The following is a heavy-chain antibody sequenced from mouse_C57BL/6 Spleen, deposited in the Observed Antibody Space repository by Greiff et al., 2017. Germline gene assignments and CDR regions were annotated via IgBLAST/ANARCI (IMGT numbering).Heavy chain of an antibody. CDR2: ISYSGST. V-gene: IGHV3-1*01. CDR1: GYSITSGYD. CDR3: ARDNYDGYYLFAY. Sequence: VQLQQSGPGMVKPSQSLSLTCTVTGYSITSGYDWHWLRHFPGNKLEWMGYISYSGSTNYNPSLKSRISITHDTSKNHFFLKLNSVTTEDTATYYCARDNYDGYYLFAYWGQGTLVTVSA. D-gene: IGHD2-3*01. J-gene: IGHJ3*01.